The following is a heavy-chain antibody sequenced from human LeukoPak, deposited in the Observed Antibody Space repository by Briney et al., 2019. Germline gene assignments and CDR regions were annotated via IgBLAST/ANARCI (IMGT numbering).Heavy chain of an antibody. CDR1: GFTVSSNY. Sequence: GGSLRLSCAASGFTVSSNYMSWVRQAPGKGLECVSVIYSGGGAYYADSVKGRFTISRDNSKNTLYLQMNSLRAEDTAVYYCARSMRRGSYDSWGQGALVTVSS. J-gene: IGHJ4*02. CDR3: ARSMRRGSYDS. V-gene: IGHV3-53*01. D-gene: IGHD1-26*01. CDR2: IYSGGGA.